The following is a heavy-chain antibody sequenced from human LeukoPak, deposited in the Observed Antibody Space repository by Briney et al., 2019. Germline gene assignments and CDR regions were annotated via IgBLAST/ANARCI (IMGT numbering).Heavy chain of an antibody. CDR2: IGIWNSPI. CDR1: GFTVSSNY. Sequence: PGESLRLSCAASGFTVSSNYMSWVRQAPGKGLEWVSFIGIWNSPIHYADSVRGRFTISRDNAKNSIYLQMNSLRVEDTAVYYCARDRGNSIVGADFDSWGQGTLVTVSS. V-gene: IGHV3-48*01. CDR3: ARDRGNSIVGADFDS. D-gene: IGHD1-26*01. J-gene: IGHJ4*02.